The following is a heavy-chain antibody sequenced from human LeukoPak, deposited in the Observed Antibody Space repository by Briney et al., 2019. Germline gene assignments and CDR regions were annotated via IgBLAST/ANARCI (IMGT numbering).Heavy chain of an antibody. D-gene: IGHD6-13*01. CDR3: ARLPQLDDAFDI. V-gene: IGHV4-4*09. CDR2: IYTSGST. Sequence: SETLSLTCTVSGGSISSYYWSWIRQPPGKGLEWIGYIYTSGSTNYNPSLKSRVTISVDTSKNQFSLKLSSVTAADTAVYYCARLPQLDDAFDIWGQGTMVTVSS. CDR1: GGSISSYY. J-gene: IGHJ3*02.